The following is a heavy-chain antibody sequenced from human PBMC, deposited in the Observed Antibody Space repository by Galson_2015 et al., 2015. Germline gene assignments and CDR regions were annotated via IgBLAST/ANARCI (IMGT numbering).Heavy chain of an antibody. CDR1: GFTVSTNY. CDR2: IYSGGST. CDR3: ATVTKPLRYFDS. J-gene: IGHJ4*02. D-gene: IGHD3-9*01. Sequence: SLRLSCAASGFTVSTNYMTWVRQAPGEGLEWLSIIYSGGSTYYADSVKGRLAISRDNSKNTLDLQMNSLRAEDTAVYYCATVTKPLRYFDSWGQGTLVTVSS. V-gene: IGHV3-53*01.